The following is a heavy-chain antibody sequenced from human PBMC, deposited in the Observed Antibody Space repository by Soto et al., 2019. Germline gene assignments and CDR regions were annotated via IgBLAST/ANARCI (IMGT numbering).Heavy chain of an antibody. CDR3: ASTMIAPGAFDI. CDR1: GFTFSRYV. J-gene: IGHJ3*02. D-gene: IGHD3-22*01. Sequence: GGSLRLSCAASGFTFSRYVMHWVRQAPGKGLEYVSAISSNGGSTYYANSVKGRFTISRDNSKNTLYLQMGSLRAEDMAVYYCASTMIAPGAFDIWGQGTMVTVSS. CDR2: ISSNGGST. V-gene: IGHV3-64*01.